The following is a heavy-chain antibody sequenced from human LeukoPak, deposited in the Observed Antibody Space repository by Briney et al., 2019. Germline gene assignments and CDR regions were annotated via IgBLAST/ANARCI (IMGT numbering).Heavy chain of an antibody. V-gene: IGHV4-38-2*01. CDR2: IYHSGST. Sequence: SETLSLTCAVSGYSISSGDYWGWIRQSPGKGLEWIGSIYHSGSTYYNPSLKSRVIISVDTSKNQFSLKLSSVTAADTAVYYCARHRYYYDSSGYAFDQWGQGTLVTVSS. CDR1: GYSISSGDY. J-gene: IGHJ4*02. CDR3: ARHRYYYDSSGYAFDQ. D-gene: IGHD3-22*01.